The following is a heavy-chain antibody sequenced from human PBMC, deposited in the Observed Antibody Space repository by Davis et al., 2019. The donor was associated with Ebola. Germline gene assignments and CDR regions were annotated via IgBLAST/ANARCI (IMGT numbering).Heavy chain of an antibody. CDR3: ADNGHSGFLDYNWFDP. CDR2: ISGSGGST. J-gene: IGHJ5*02. CDR1: GFTFSSYA. Sequence: PGGSLRLSCAASGFTFSSYAMSWVRQAPGKGLEWVSAISGSGGSTYYAGSVKGRFTISRDNSKNTLYLQMNSLRAEDTAVYYCADNGHSGFLDYNWFDPWGQGTLVTVSS. D-gene: IGHD3/OR15-3a*01. V-gene: IGHV3-23*01.